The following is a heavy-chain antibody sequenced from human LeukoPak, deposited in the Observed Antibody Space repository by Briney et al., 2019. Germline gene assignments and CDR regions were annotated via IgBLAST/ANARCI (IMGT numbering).Heavy chain of an antibody. Sequence: GGSLRLSCAASGFTLSTYWLSWVRQAPGKGLEWVANINQDGSEKYYVDSVRGRFTISRDNAKKSLYLQMNSLRAEDTAVYYCARASMVRGVRAFDIWGQGTMVTVSS. V-gene: IGHV3-7*01. CDR2: INQDGSEK. J-gene: IGHJ3*02. D-gene: IGHD3-10*01. CDR3: ARASMVRGVRAFDI. CDR1: GFTLSTYW.